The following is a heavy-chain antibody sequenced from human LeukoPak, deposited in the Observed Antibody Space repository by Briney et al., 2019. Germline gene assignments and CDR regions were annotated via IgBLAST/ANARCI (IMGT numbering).Heavy chain of an antibody. CDR3: AHSSSWENWFDP. CDR2: IYWDDK. V-gene: IGHV2-5*01. D-gene: IGHD6-13*01. J-gene: IGHJ5*02. CDR1: GFSLSTSGVG. Sequence: SGPTLVKPTQTLTLTCTFSGFSLSTSGVGVGWIRQPPGKALEWLALIYWDDKRYSPSLKSRLTITKDTSKNQVVLTMTNMDPVDTATYYRAHSSSWENWFDPWGQGTLVTVSS.